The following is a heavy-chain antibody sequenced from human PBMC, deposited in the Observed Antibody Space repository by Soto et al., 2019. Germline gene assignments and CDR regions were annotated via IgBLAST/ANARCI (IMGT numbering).Heavy chain of an antibody. CDR2: ISYHGSDK. D-gene: IGHD4-17*01. J-gene: IGHJ4*02. Sequence: QVQLVESGGGVVQPGRSLRLSCAASGFTFSNYGMHWVRQAPGKGLEWVAVISYHGSDKYYADSVKGRFTISRDNSTTTLYLQMDSLRAEDTAVYYCAKDHLTTTVTTVGYWGQGTLVTVSS. V-gene: IGHV3-30*18. CDR1: GFTFSNYG. CDR3: AKDHLTTTVTTVGY.